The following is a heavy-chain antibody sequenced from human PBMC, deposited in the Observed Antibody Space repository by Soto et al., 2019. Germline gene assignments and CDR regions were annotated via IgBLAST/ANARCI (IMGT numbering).Heavy chain of an antibody. CDR2: IYHSGST. V-gene: IGHV4-38-2*01. J-gene: IGHJ6*02. D-gene: IGHD3-10*01. Sequence: SETLSLTCAVSGDSISSGYYWSWIRQPPGKGLEWIGSIYHSGSTYCNPSLKSRVTISVDRSKNQFSLKLSSVTAADSAVYYCHRHLRYYYGSGTSVSYYYYYGMDLWGQGTRVTVSS. CDR3: HRHLRYYYGSGTSVSYYYYYGMDL. CDR1: GDSISSGYY.